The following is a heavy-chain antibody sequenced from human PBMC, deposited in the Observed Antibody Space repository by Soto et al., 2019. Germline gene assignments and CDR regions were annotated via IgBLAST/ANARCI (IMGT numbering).Heavy chain of an antibody. V-gene: IGHV3-66*01. D-gene: IGHD3-3*01. J-gene: IGHJ5*02. CDR3: ARIRVEDWFDP. CDR1: GFTVSSNY. CDR2: IYRGGST. Sequence: EVQLVESGGRLVQPGGSLRLSCAASGFTVSSNYMTWVRQAPGKGLEWVSVIYRGGSTYYADSVKGRFIISRDNSKNTLYLQMSSLRGEDTAVYYCARIRVEDWFDPWGQGTLVTVSS.